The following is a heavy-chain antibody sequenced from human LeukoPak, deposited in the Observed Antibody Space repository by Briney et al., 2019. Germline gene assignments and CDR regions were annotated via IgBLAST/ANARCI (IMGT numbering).Heavy chain of an antibody. Sequence: GGSLRLSCAASGFTFSSYGMHWVRQAPGKGLEWVAVISYDGSNKYYADSVKGRFTISRDNSKNTLYLQMNSLRAEDTAVYYCAKGGTYYYYYYMDVWGKGTTVTIS. V-gene: IGHV3-30*18. D-gene: IGHD1-26*01. CDR1: GFTFSSYG. CDR2: ISYDGSNK. J-gene: IGHJ6*03. CDR3: AKGGTYYYYYYMDV.